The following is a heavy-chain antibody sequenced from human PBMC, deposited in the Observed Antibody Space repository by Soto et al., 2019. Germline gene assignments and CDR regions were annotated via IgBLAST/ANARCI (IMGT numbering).Heavy chain of an antibody. Sequence: QVQLVQSGAEVKKPGASVKVSCEASGYTFTNEYMHWVRQAPGQVLEWMGIINASGGTRSYAQKFPGRVTMTRDTSTSTVYMELSSLRSEDTAVYYCAREEGLLYFDYWGQGTLVTVSS. CDR3: AREEGLLYFDY. D-gene: IGHD2-21*02. CDR1: GYTFTNEY. V-gene: IGHV1-46*01. CDR2: INASGGTR. J-gene: IGHJ4*02.